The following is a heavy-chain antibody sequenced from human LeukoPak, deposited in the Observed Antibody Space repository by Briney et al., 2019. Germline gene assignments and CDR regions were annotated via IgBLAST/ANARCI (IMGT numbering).Heavy chain of an antibody. J-gene: IGHJ4*02. Sequence: ASVKVSCKASGYTFSDYYIHWVRQAPGQGLEWMGWINPKSGDTNFAQNFQGWVTVTRATSISTAYMELNRLRSDDTAVYYCARGREYYDYIWGSYRYPTFDYWGQETLVTVPS. D-gene: IGHD3-16*02. V-gene: IGHV1-2*04. CDR3: ARGREYYDYIWGSYRYPTFDY. CDR1: GYTFSDYY. CDR2: INPKSGDT.